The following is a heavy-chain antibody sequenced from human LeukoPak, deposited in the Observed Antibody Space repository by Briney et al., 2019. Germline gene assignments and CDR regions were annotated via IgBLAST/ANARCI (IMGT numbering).Heavy chain of an antibody. V-gene: IGHV3-7*01. CDR1: GFIFSNYW. CDR3: ASQDEFWSQFLDP. J-gene: IGHJ5*02. CDR2: IKQDGSAK. Sequence: GGSLRLSCAASGFIFSNYWMSWVRQAPGKGLEWVANIKQDGSAKYYLHSVRGRFTISRDNAKNSLYLQMNSLTAEDTAVYYCASQDEFWSQFLDPWGQGTLVTVSS. D-gene: IGHD3-3*01.